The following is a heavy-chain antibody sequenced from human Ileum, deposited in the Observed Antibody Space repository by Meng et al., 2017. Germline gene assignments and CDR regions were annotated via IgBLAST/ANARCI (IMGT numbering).Heavy chain of an antibody. CDR2: IYLSGRP. CDR3: ATSGDNSGFYLGY. Sequence: QMSGPVMGKPSGTLPLTCAVSGDYISTYNRWTWVRQSPEKGLEWIGEIYLSGRPNYNPSLTSRVTMSVDKSKKQISLNLSSVTAADTAVYYCATSGDNSGFYLGYWGPGILVTVPS. V-gene: IGHV4-4*02. CDR1: GDYISTYNR. D-gene: IGHD3-22*01. J-gene: IGHJ4*02.